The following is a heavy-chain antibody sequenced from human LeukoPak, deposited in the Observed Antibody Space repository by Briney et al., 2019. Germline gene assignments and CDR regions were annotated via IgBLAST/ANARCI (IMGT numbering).Heavy chain of an antibody. CDR3: ARGGTYCSGTTCFFDY. J-gene: IGHJ4*02. CDR2: INPNSGVT. Sequence: ASVKVSCKASGYTFTGYYMHWVRQAPGQGLELMGCINPNSGVTNYAQKLQGRVTMTRDTSIRTAYMDLSRLRSDDTAVYYCARGGTYCSGTTCFFDYGGQGTLGTVSS. CDR1: GYTFTGYY. V-gene: IGHV1-2*02. D-gene: IGHD2-15*01.